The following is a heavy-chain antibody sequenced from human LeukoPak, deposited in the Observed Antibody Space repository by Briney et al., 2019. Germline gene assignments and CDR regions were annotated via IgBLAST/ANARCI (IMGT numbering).Heavy chain of an antibody. CDR2: IYYSGST. CDR1: GGSISSSSYY. Sequence: KPSETLSLTCTVSGGSISSSSYYWGWIRQPPGKGLEWIGSIYYSGSTYYNPSLKSRVTISVDTSKNQFSLKLSSVTAADTAVYYCARLPIMVYYMDVWGKGTTVTVSS. CDR3: ARLPIMVYYMDV. D-gene: IGHD2-8*01. J-gene: IGHJ6*03. V-gene: IGHV4-39*01.